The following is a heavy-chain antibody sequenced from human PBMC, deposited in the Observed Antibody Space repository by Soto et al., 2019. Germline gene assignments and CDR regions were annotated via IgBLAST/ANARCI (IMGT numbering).Heavy chain of an antibody. J-gene: IGHJ5*02. CDR1: GASISGFY. D-gene: IGHD1-1*01. CDR2: IYATGTT. CDR3: VRDGTKTLRDWFDT. Sequence: VTLSLTCTVSGASISGFYWSWIRKSAGKGLEWIGRIYATGTTDYNPSLKSRVMMSVDTSKKQFSLKLRSVTAADTAVYYCVRDGTKTLRDWFDTWGQGISATVSS. V-gene: IGHV4-4*07.